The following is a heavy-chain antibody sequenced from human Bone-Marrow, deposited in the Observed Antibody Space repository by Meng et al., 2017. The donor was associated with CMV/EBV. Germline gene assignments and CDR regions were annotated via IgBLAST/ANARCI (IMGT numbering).Heavy chain of an antibody. CDR1: GYTFTSYG. CDR3: ARTPEYSSSSFIHYYYYYGMDV. V-gene: IGHV1-18*01. J-gene: IGHJ6*02. Sequence: ASVKVSCKASGYTFTSYGINWVRQAPGQGLEWMGWISTYNGNTNYAQNLQGRVTMTTDTSTRIAYMELRSLRSDDTAVYYCARTPEYSSSSFIHYYYYYGMDVWGQGTTVTVSS. CDR2: ISTYNGNT. D-gene: IGHD6-6*01.